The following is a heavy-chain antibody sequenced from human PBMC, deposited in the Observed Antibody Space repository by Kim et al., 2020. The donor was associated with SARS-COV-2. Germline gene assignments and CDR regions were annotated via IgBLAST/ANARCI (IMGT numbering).Heavy chain of an antibody. D-gene: IGHD2-15*01. CDR2: ISYDGSNK. V-gene: IGHV3-30*04. CDR3: ARAWRWLLD. CDR1: GFTFSSYA. J-gene: IGHJ4*02. Sequence: GGSLRLSCAASGFTFSSYAMHWVRQAPGKGLEWVAVISYDGSNKYYADSVKGRFTISRDNSKNTLYLQMNSLRAEDTAVYYCARAWRWLLDWGQGTLVTVSS.